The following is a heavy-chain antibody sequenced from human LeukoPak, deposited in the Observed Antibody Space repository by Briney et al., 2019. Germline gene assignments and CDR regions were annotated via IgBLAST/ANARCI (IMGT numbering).Heavy chain of an antibody. D-gene: IGHD4-23*01. Sequence: ASVKVSCKVFGYTLTELSMHWVRQAPGKGLEWMGGFDPEDGETIYAQKFQGRVTMTEDTSTDTAYMELSSLRSEDTAVYYCATDIRSTVEFDYWGQGTLVTVSS. CDR1: GYTLTELS. CDR2: FDPEDGET. J-gene: IGHJ4*02. V-gene: IGHV1-24*01. CDR3: ATDIRSTVEFDY.